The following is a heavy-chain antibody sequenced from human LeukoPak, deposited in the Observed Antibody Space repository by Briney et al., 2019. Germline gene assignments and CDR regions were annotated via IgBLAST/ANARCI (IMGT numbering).Heavy chain of an antibody. CDR1: GFTFSSYW. CDR3: ARGGSPGYNYNAFDL. V-gene: IGHV3-74*01. D-gene: IGHD3-9*01. CDR2: INSDVSST. J-gene: IGHJ3*01. Sequence: GGSLRLSCAASGFTFSSYWMHWVRQAPGKGLVWVSRINSDVSSTSYADSVKGRFTISRDNAKNSLYLQMNSLRAEDTAVFYCARGGSPGYNYNAFDLWGQGTMVTVSS.